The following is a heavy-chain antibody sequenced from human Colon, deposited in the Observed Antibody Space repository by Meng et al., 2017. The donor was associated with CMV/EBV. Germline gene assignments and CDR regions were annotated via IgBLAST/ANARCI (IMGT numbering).Heavy chain of an antibody. D-gene: IGHD4-17*01. V-gene: IGHV4-39*07. CDR3: ARDGAPYGENYWYFDL. CDR2: IYYSGST. Sequence: QLQLQESGPGLVKPSWTLSLTCTVSGGSISSSSYYWGWIRQPPGKGLEWIGSIYYSGSTYYNPSLKSRVTISVDTSKNQFSLKLSSVTAADTAVYYCARDGAPYGENYWYFDLWGRSTLVTVSS. J-gene: IGHJ2*01. CDR1: GGSISSSSYY.